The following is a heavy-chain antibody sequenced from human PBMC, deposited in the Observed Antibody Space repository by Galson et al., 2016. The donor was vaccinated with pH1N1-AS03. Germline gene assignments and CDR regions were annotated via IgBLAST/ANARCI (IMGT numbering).Heavy chain of an antibody. CDR2: IYYTGST. CDR3: ARSINGSPADY. V-gene: IGHV4-39*01. D-gene: IGHD1-26*01. CDR1: GDSISNNNYH. Sequence: TLSLTCTVSGDSISNNNYHWGWTRQPPGKGLEWIGNIYYTGSTYYNPSLKSRVTLSADMSKNQFSLQLNSVSAADTAVYYCARSINGSPADYWGQGTLVTVSS. J-gene: IGHJ4*02.